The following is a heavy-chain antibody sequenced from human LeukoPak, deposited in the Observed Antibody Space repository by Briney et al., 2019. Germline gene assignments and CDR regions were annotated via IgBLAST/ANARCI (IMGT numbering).Heavy chain of an antibody. CDR1: GGSISSGGYS. V-gene: IGHV4-30-2*01. D-gene: IGHD6-13*01. J-gene: IGHJ4*02. CDR3: ARGEQQLAFFDY. CDR2: IYHSGST. Sequence: SETLSLTCAVSGGSISSGGYSWSWIRQPPGKGLEWVGYIYHSGSTYYNPSLKSRVTISVDRSKNQFSLKLSSVTAADTAVYYCARGEQQLAFFDYWGQGTLVTVSS.